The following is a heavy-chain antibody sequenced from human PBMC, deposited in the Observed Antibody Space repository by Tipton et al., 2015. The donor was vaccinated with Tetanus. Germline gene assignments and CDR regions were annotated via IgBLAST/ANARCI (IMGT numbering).Heavy chain of an antibody. V-gene: IGHV4-39*01. J-gene: IGHJ3*02. CDR2: IFYSGST. CDR3: ARNVYTVTNDAFDI. CDR1: GASISSNTFY. Sequence: GASISSNTFYWGWIRQSPGKGLEWIGSIFYSGSTYYNPSLRSRVSISVDTSKNQFSLTLKSVTAADTGVYFCARNVYTVTNDAFDIWGHGTLVNVSS. D-gene: IGHD4-11*01.